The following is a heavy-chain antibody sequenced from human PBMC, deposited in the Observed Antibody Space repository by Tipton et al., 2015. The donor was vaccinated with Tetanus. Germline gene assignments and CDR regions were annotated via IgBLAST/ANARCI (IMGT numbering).Heavy chain of an antibody. CDR3: AKNFRKEYYYGSGENCGMGV. CDR2: IANDGSNK. D-gene: IGHD3-10*01. CDR1: GFTFSSYG. V-gene: IGHV3-30*18. J-gene: IGHJ6*02. Sequence: SLRLSCAASGFTFSSYGMHWVRQAPGKGLEWVAVIANDGSNKYYADSVKGRFTISRDNSENTLNLQMNSLRAEDTAVYYCAKNFRKEYYYGSGENCGMGVWGQGATVTVSS.